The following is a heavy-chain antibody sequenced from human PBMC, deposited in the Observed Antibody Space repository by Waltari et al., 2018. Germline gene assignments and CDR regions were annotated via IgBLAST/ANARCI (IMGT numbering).Heavy chain of an antibody. Sequence: QVHLVQSGAEVKKPGSSVKVSCKPSGDTFSSDTVNWVRQAPGQGLEWMGSDRPEIQYTEYARGLQDRCTITADRSTSTVYMELTNLTPKDTGVYYCAGGDGGYYYHKLDVWGQGTTVTVSS. V-gene: IGHV1-69*02. D-gene: IGHD3-22*01. CDR1: GDTFSSDT. J-gene: IGHJ6*02. CDR3: AGGDGGYYYHKLDV. CDR2: DRPEIQYT.